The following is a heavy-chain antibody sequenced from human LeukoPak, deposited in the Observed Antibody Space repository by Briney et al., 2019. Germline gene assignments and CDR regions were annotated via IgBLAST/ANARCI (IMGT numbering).Heavy chain of an antibody. J-gene: IGHJ4*02. CDR3: ARPRGYSGYEAVDY. V-gene: IGHV1-2*02. CDR2: INPDSGGT. CDR1: GYTFTSYA. Sequence: GASVKVSCKASGYTFTSYAMHWVRQAPGQRLEWMGWINPDSGGTIYAQNFQGRVTMTRDTSISTAYMELSSLRSDDTAVYYCARPRGYSGYEAVDYWGQGTLVTVSS. D-gene: IGHD5-12*01.